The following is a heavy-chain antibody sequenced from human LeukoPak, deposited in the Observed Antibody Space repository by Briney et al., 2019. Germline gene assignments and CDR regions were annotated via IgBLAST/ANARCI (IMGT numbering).Heavy chain of an antibody. CDR2: ISANDGSA. D-gene: IGHD2-2*01. CDR1: GYRFTSYS. V-gene: IGHV1-18*01. J-gene: IGHJ5*02. CDR3: ARGVVVHYTWFDP. Sequence: GASVKVSCKASGYRFTSYSISWVRQAPGQGLEWMGWISANDGSANYTQKLQGRVTMTTDTSTSTAYMEIRDLRSDDTAVYYCARGVVVHYTWFDPWGQGTLVTVSS.